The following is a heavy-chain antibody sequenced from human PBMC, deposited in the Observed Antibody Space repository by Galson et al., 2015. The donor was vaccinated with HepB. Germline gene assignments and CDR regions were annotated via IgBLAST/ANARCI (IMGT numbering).Heavy chain of an antibody. V-gene: IGHV3-23*01. D-gene: IGHD5-12*01. J-gene: IGHJ4*02. Sequence: SLRLSCAASGLTFGSYAMSWVRQAPGKGLEWVSGISGSGGTTYYADSVKGRFTISRDNSRNTLYLQMNSLRAEDTAVYYCAKDRYSYFDYWGQGTLVTVSS. CDR3: AKDRYSYFDY. CDR1: GLTFGSYA. CDR2: ISGSGGTT.